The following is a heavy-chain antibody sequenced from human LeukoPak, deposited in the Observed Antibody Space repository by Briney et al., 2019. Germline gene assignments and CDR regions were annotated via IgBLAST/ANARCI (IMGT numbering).Heavy chain of an antibody. J-gene: IGHJ4*02. CDR3: ARGGLTTVRSGVDY. Sequence: GGSLRLSCAASGFTFSSYGVHWVRQAPGKGLEWVALIWYDGSNKYYTDSVKGRLTISRDNSKNTLYLQMNSLRAEDTAVYYCARGGLTTVRSGVDYWGQGTLVTVSS. D-gene: IGHD4-17*01. CDR2: IWYDGSNK. V-gene: IGHV3-33*01. CDR1: GFTFSSYG.